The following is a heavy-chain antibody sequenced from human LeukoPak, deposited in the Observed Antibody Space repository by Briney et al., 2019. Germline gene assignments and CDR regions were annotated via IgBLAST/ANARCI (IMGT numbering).Heavy chain of an antibody. CDR1: GGSISSSNW. V-gene: IGHV4-4*02. D-gene: IGHD5-24*01. Sequence: SETLSLTCAVSGGSISSSNWWSWVRQPPGKGLEWIGESYHSGSTNYNPSLKSRVTRSVDKSKNQFSLKLSSVPAADTAVYYCARDERDGHGDYWGQGTLVTVSS. CDR2: SYHSGST. CDR3: ARDERDGHGDY. J-gene: IGHJ4*02.